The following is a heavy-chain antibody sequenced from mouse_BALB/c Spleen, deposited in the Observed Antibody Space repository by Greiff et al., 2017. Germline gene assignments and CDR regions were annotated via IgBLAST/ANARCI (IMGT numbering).Heavy chain of an antibody. V-gene: IGHV5-6-5*01. CDR1: GFTFSSYA. Sequence: DVQLQESGGGLVKPGGSLKLSCAASGFTFSSYAMSWVRQTPEKRLEWVASISSGGSTYYPDSVKGRFTISRDNARNILYLQMSSLRYEDTAMYYCTRGGAAPGYFDVWGAGTTVTVSS. CDR2: ISSGGST. J-gene: IGHJ1*01. CDR3: TRGGAAPGYFDV.